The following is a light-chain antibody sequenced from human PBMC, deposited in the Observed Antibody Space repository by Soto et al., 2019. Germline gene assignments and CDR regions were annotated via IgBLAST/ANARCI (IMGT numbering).Light chain of an antibody. V-gene: IGKV3-20*01. CDR3: QQYGSSPPLT. J-gene: IGKJ4*01. CDR2: GAS. Sequence: EIVMTQSPANLSWSAGGRRTLSWRASQDIRSSLAWYQKKPGQAPRLLIYGASSRATGIPDRFSGSGSGTDLTLTISRLETEDYAVYYCQQYGSSPPLTFGGGTNVEI. CDR1: QDIRSS.